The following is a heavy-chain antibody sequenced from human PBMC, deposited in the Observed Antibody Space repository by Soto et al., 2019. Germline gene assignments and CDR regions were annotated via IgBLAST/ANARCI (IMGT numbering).Heavy chain of an antibody. V-gene: IGHV1-18*01. J-gene: IGHJ6*02. CDR2: ISAYNGNT. CDR1: GYIFTSYG. Sequence: QVQLVQSGAEVKKPGASVKVSCKASGYIFTSYGISWVRQAPGQGLEWMGWISAYNGNTNYAQKLQGRVTMTTDTSTSTASMELRSLRSDDTAVYYCARDCPGGCDFWSGYLPPTNYGMDVWGQGTTVTVSS. CDR3: ARDCPGGCDFWSGYLPPTNYGMDV. D-gene: IGHD3-3*01.